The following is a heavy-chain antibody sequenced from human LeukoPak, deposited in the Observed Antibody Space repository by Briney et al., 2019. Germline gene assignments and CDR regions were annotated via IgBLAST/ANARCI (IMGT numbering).Heavy chain of an antibody. V-gene: IGHV3-66*01. CDR2: IYSGGST. CDR3: ASSVVADHFDY. D-gene: IGHD3-22*01. CDR1: GFTVSSNY. J-gene: IGHJ4*02. Sequence: PGGSLRLSCAASGFTVSSNYMSWVRQAPGKGPEWVSVIYSGGSTYYADSVKGRFTISRDNSKNTLYLQTNSLRAEDTAVYYCASSVVADHFDYWGQGTLVTVSS.